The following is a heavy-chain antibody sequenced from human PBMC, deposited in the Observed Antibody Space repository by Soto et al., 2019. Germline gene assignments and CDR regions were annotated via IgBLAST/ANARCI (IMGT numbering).Heavy chain of an antibody. CDR1: GGSLIGINYY. CDR2: IYHSGTT. CDR3: ARRRVGGGKSRLDV. J-gene: IGHJ4*02. Sequence: PSETLSLTCSVSGGSLIGINYYWGWIRQPPGKEMEWIGNIYHSGTTYYNPSLKSRVTMSVDTSSNQYSLNLTSVTVSDTAVYYCARRRVGGGKSRLDVWGPGILVTVSS. V-gene: IGHV4-39*01. D-gene: IGHD3-16*01.